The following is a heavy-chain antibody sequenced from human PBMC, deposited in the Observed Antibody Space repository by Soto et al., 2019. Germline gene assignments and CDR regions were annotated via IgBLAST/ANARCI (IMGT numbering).Heavy chain of an antibody. Sequence: EVQLVESGGGLVQPGGSLRLSCAASGFTFSSHWMSWVRQAPGKGLEWVANIRQDGGEEQYSDSVKGRFTLSRDNAKNSLYLQRNGLRVEDTAVYYCAKSEGWSFDIRGQGTMVTVSS. CDR2: IRQDGGEE. V-gene: IGHV3-7*01. D-gene: IGHD2-15*01. CDR3: AKSEGWSFDI. CDR1: GFTFSSHW. J-gene: IGHJ3*02.